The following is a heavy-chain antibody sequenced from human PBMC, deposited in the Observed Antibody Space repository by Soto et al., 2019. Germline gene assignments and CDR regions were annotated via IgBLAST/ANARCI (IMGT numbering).Heavy chain of an antibody. CDR1: GFTFSSYG. CDR3: AHVLLAFRGTDSLDY. V-gene: IGHV3-30*03. J-gene: IGHJ4*02. Sequence: QVQLVESGGGVVQPGRSLRLSCAASGFTFSSYGMHWVRQAPGKGLEWVAVISYEGSIQIYADSVKGRFTISRDNSKNTLYLQVNSLSAEDTAVYYCAHVLLAFRGTDSLDYWGRGSLVTVSS. D-gene: IGHD2-15*01. CDR2: ISYEGSIQ.